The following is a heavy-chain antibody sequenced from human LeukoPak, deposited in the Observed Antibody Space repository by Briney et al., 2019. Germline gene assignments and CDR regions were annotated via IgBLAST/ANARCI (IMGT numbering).Heavy chain of an antibody. CDR3: ARVYGDPPDYYYYYMDV. J-gene: IGHJ6*03. CDR1: GFTFSSYW. D-gene: IGHD4-17*01. CDR2: IYSGGST. V-gene: IGHV3-66*02. Sequence: PGGSLRLSCAASGFTFSSYWMHWVRQAPGKGLEWVSVIYSGGSTYYADSVKGRFTISRDNSKNTLYLQMNSLRAEDTAVYYCARVYGDPPDYYYYYMDVWGEGTTVTVSS.